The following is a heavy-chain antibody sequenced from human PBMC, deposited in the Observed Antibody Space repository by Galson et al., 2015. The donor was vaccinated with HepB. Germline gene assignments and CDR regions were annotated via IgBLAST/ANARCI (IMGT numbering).Heavy chain of an antibody. J-gene: IGHJ3*02. CDR2: ISGSGSTM. CDR1: GFTFSDYY. Sequence: SLRLSCAASGFTFSDYYMSWIRQAPGKGLEWVSYISGSGSTMYYADSVKGRFTISRDNAKNSLYLQMNSLRADDTAVYFCARNSGWHIVSFDIWGQGTIVTVSS. D-gene: IGHD6-19*01. V-gene: IGHV3-11*01. CDR3: ARNSGWHIVSFDI.